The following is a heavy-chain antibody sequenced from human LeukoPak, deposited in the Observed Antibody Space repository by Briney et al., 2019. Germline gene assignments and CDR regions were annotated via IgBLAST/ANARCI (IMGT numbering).Heavy chain of an antibody. Sequence: AGGSLRLSCAASGFTFSSYAMSWVRQAPGKGLEWVSAISGSGGFTYYADSVKGRFTISRDNSKNTLYMQMSSLRAEDTALYYCAKDPYSDFWSGYYFFDYWGQGTLATVSS. V-gene: IGHV3-23*01. CDR1: GFTFSSYA. CDR2: ISGSGGFT. CDR3: AKDPYSDFWSGYYFFDY. J-gene: IGHJ4*02. D-gene: IGHD3-3*01.